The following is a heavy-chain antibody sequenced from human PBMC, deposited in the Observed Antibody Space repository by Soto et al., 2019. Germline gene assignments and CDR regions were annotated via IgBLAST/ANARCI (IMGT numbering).Heavy chain of an antibody. CDR2: ISSSSSTI. V-gene: IGHV3-48*02. D-gene: IGHD3-22*01. CDR3: ASDDSRYYDGNIDY. CDR1: GFTFSTYN. J-gene: IGHJ4*02. Sequence: PGGSLSLSCAASGFTFSTYNMNWVRQAPGKGLEWVSYISSSSSTISYADSVKGRFTVSRVNPKNSLYLQMNSLRDEDTAVYYCASDDSRYYDGNIDYWGQGTLDTGSS.